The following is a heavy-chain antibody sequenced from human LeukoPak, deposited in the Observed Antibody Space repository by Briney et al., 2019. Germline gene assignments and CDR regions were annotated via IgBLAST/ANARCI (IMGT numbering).Heavy chain of an antibody. CDR1: GFTFSDYY. V-gene: IGHV3-11*06. CDR3: ARGYYYDSTGYYPPTPFDY. J-gene: IGHJ4*02. D-gene: IGHD3-22*01. CDR2: ISSSSSYI. Sequence: GGSLRLSCAASGFTFSDYYMSWIRQAPGKGLEWVSSISSSSSYIYYADSVKGRFTISRDNAKNSLYLQMNSLRAEDTAVYYCARGYYYDSTGYYPPTPFDYWGQGTLVTVSS.